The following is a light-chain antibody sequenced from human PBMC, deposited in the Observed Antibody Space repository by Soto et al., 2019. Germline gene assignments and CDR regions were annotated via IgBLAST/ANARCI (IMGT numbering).Light chain of an antibody. V-gene: IGLV2-23*01. Sequence: QSALTQPASVSGSPGQSVTISCTGTSSDVGSYNLVSWYQQHPGKAPKLMIFEGSKRPSGVSNRFSGAKSGNTASLTISGLQTEDEADYYCCSYAGGGTLLFGGGTKLTV. CDR2: EGS. CDR1: SSDVGSYNL. CDR3: CSYAGGGTLL. J-gene: IGLJ2*01.